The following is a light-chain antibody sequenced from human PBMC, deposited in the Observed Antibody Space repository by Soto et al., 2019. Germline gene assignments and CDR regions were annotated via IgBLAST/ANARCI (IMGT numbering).Light chain of an antibody. CDR2: GTS. Sequence: EIVLTQSPGTLSLSPGDRATLSCRASQSVSSSYLAWYQQKPGQAPTLLIYGTSSRATGIPVRFCGSGSGTDFTLTISGLDPEDFAIYYCQHRDRWPISFGGGTKVDIK. J-gene: IGKJ4*01. CDR1: QSVSSSY. V-gene: IGKV3D-20*02. CDR3: QHRDRWPIS.